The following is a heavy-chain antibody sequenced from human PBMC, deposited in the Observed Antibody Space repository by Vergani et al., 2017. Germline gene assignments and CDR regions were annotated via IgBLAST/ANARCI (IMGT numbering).Heavy chain of an antibody. V-gene: IGHV3-73*01. CDR3: FYDCWAGYDSGDV. CDR1: GLTFSDSA. J-gene: IGHJ6*04. Sequence: EVQLLESGGNLVQPGGSLRLSCAASGLTFSDSAIHWVRQTSGKGLEWIGRIRDKAYNYATVYAVSVKGRFTISRDDSKKTAYLQMNGLTTEDTAVYYCFYDCWAGYDSGDVWGKGTTVTVSS. CDR2: IRDKAYNYAT. D-gene: IGHD3-3*01.